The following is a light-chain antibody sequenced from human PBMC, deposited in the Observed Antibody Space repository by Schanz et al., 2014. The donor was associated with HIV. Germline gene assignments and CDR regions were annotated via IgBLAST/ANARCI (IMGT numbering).Light chain of an antibody. CDR1: SGDVGSYNY. J-gene: IGLJ2*01. V-gene: IGLV2-23*02. Sequence: QSALTQPASVSGSPGQSISISCNGTSGDVGSYNYVSWYQQHPGKAPKLMIYDVSNRPSGLSNRFSGSKSGNTASLTISGLQAEDEADYYCCSYAGSSTYVVFGGGTKLTVL. CDR2: DVS. CDR3: CSYAGSSTYVV.